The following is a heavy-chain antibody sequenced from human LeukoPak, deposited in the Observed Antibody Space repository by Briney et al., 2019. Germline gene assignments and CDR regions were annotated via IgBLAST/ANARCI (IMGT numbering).Heavy chain of an antibody. CDR2: LYTSGST. D-gene: IGHD2-2*01. V-gene: IGHV4-4*07. J-gene: IGHJ4*02. Sequence: PSETLSLTCTVSGGSISSYYWSWIRQPAGKGLEWIGRLYTSGSTNYNPSLKSRVTMSVDTSKNQFSLKLSSVTAADTAVYYCAREKVVPAAISFDYWGQGTLVTVSS. CDR3: AREKVVPAAISFDY. CDR1: GGSISSYY.